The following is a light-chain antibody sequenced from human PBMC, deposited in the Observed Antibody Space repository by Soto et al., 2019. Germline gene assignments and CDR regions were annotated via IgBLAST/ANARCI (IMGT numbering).Light chain of an antibody. CDR2: DAS. V-gene: IGKV3-11*01. Sequence: EIVLTQSPATLSLSPGERATLSCRASQSVSRYLAWYQQKPGQAPRLPIYDASNRATGIPARFSGSGSGTDFTLTISRLEPEDFAVYYCQQRSNWPITFGQGTRLEI. CDR1: QSVSRY. J-gene: IGKJ5*01. CDR3: QQRSNWPIT.